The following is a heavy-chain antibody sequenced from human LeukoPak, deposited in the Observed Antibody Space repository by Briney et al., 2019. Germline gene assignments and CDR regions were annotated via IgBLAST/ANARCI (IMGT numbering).Heavy chain of an antibody. D-gene: IGHD6-13*01. CDR1: GFTFSSYA. Sequence: GGSLRLSCAASGFTFSSYAMHWVRQAPGKGLEWVAVISYDGSNKYYADSVKGRFTISRDNSKNTLYLQMNSLRAEDTAVYYCAREAYSSSWGYFDYWGQGTLVTVSS. V-gene: IGHV3-30-3*01. CDR3: AREAYSSSWGYFDY. J-gene: IGHJ4*02. CDR2: ISYDGSNK.